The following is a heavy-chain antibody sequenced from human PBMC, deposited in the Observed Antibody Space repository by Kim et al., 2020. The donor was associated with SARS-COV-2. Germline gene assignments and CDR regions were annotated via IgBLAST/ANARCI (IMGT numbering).Heavy chain of an antibody. Sequence: PSLKSRVTISVDTSKTQFSLRLCSVTAADTAVYYCARHYCSSTSCYFGYWGQGTLVTVSS. J-gene: IGHJ4*02. V-gene: IGHV4-39*01. CDR3: ARHYCSSTSCYFGY. D-gene: IGHD2-2*01.